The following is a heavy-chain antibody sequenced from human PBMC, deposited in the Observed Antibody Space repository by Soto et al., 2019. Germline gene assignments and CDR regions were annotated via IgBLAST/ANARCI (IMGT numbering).Heavy chain of an antibody. V-gene: IGHV3-11*01. CDR2: ISSSGSTI. D-gene: IGHD6-13*01. CDR3: ARGFYPTGYGAVAGELDY. J-gene: IGHJ4*02. Sequence: QVQLVESGGGLVKPGGSLRLSCAASGFTFSDYYMSWIRQAPGKGLEWVSYISSSGSTIYYADSVKGPFTISRDNAKNSLYLQMNSLRAADTAVDYCARGFYPTGYGAVAGELDYWGQGTLVTVSS. CDR1: GFTFSDYY.